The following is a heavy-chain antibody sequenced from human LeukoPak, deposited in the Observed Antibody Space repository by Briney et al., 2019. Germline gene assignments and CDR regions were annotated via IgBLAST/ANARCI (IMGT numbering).Heavy chain of an antibody. CDR3: ASNIMGYQLLVFDY. V-gene: IGHV3-7*03. J-gene: IGHJ4*02. D-gene: IGHD2-2*01. CDR1: KFAFSSYA. Sequence: GGSLRLSCAASKFAFSSYAMSWVRQAPGKGLEWVATIKQDGREKYYVDSVKGRFTISRDNAKNSLHLQMNSLRAEDTAVYYCASNIMGYQLLVFDYWGQGTLVTVSS. CDR2: IKQDGREK.